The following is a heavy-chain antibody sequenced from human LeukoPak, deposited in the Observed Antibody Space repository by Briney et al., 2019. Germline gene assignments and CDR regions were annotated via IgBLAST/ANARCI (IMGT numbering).Heavy chain of an antibody. D-gene: IGHD2-15*01. V-gene: IGHV3-23*01. Sequence: GGTLRLSCAASGFTFSSYAMSWVRQAPGKGLEWVSAIGHSGHTTYYADSVKGRFTISRDNAKNSLYLQMNSLRAEDTAVYYCASGSEYCSGGSCYSVWGQGTLVTVSS. CDR1: GFTFSSYA. J-gene: IGHJ4*02. CDR3: ASGSEYCSGGSCYSV. CDR2: IGHSGHTT.